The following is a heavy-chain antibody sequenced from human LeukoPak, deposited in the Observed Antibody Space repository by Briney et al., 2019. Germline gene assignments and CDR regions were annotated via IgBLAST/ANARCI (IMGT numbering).Heavy chain of an antibody. CDR2: IYYSGST. V-gene: IGHV4-59*01. Sequence: PSETLSLTCTVSGGSISSYYWSWIRQPPGKGLEWIGYIYYSGSTNYNPSLKSRVTISVDTSKNQFSPKLSSVTAADTAVYYCARTDYYDSSGYPGNFDYWGQGTLVTVSS. J-gene: IGHJ4*02. CDR3: ARTDYYDSSGYPGNFDY. D-gene: IGHD3-22*01. CDR1: GGSISSYY.